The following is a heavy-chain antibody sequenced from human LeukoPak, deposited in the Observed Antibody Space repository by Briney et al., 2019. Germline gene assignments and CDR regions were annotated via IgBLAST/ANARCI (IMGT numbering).Heavy chain of an antibody. V-gene: IGHV1-69*13. CDR1: GGTFSSYA. CDR2: IIPIFGTA. CDR3: AREAGYCSSTSCLSY. D-gene: IGHD2-2*03. Sequence: ASVKVSCKASGGTFSSYAISWVRQAPGQGLEWMGGIIPIFGTANYAQKFQGRVTITADESTSTAYMELSSLRSEDTAVYYCAREAGYCSSTSCLSYWGQGTLVTVSS. J-gene: IGHJ4*02.